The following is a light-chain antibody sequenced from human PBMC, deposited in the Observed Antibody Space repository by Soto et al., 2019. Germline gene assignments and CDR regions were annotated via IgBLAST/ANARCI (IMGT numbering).Light chain of an antibody. V-gene: IGKV3-15*01. CDR1: ETVATN. CDR3: QQYFEWPAMT. CDR2: GAS. J-gene: IGKJ1*01. Sequence: VMTQSPATLSVSPGERATLSCWASETVATNLAWYQQKPGQAPRLLISGASTRAAGISDRFRGSGSGTEFTLTISSLLSEDSAIYYCQQYFEWPAMTFGQGTKVEI.